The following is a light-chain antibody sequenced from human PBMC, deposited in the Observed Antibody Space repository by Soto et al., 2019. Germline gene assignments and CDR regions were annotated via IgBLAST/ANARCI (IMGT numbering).Light chain of an antibody. V-gene: IGLV2-14*01. CDR2: QVT. Sequence: QSVLTQPASVSGSPGQSITISCTGTSSDVGTRNFVSWYQQHPGKAPKLMIYQVTNRPSGVSNRFSGSKSGNTASLTISGLQAEDEADYYCSSYTDSTNYVFGTGT. CDR1: SSDVGTRNF. J-gene: IGLJ1*01. CDR3: SSYTDSTNYV.